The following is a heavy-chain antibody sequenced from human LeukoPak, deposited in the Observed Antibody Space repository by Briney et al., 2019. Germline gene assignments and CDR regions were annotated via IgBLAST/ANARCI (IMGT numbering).Heavy chain of an antibody. J-gene: IGHJ4*02. CDR1: GGSISSYY. CDR3: ARVWGSSGDY. D-gene: IGHD7-27*01. V-gene: IGHV4-34*01. CDR2: INHSGST. Sequence: SETLSLTCTVSGGSISSYYWSWIRQPPGKGLEWIGEINHSGSTNYNPSLKSRVTISVDTSKNQFSLKLSSVTAADTAVYYCARVWGSSGDYWGQGTLVTVSS.